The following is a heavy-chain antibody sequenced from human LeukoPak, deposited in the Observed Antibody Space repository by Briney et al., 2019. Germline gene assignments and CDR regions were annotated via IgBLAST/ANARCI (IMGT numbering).Heavy chain of an antibody. CDR2: ISGDGGST. CDR1: GFTFDDYA. D-gene: IGHD3-10*01. Sequence: PGGSLRLSCAASGFTFDDYAMHCVRHAPGKGLEWVSLISGDGGSTYYADSVKGRFTISRDNSKNSLYLQMNSLRTVETDLYYCARGRGVSGSYYNHAFDIWGRRTSVRVPS. CDR3: ARGRGVSGSYYNHAFDI. J-gene: IGHJ3*02. V-gene: IGHV3-43*02.